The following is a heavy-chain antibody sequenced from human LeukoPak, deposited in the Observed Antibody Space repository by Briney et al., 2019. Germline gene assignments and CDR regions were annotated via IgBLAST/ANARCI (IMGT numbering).Heavy chain of an antibody. V-gene: IGHV3-23*01. CDR1: GFTFSSYA. Sequence: GGSLRLSCAASGFTFSSYATSWVRQAPGKGLEWVSAISGSGGSTYYADSVKGRFTISRDNSKNTLYLQMNSLRAEDTAVYYCAKNRVVVPAAMRSWGQGTLVTVSS. CDR3: AKNRVVVPAAMRS. J-gene: IGHJ5*02. CDR2: ISGSGGST. D-gene: IGHD2-2*01.